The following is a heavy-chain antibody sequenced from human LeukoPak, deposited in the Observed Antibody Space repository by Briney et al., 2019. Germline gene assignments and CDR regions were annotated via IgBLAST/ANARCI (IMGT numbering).Heavy chain of an antibody. D-gene: IGHD6-19*01. J-gene: IGHJ4*02. CDR3: ARVTTVAGSDYFGY. CDR1: GGAINGYY. Sequence: PSETLSLTCTVSGGAINGYYWNWIRQTPGKGLEWIGYIYYNGSTNYNPSLKSRVTMSLDTSKSHFSLKLSSVTAADTAVYYCARVTTVAGSDYFGYWGQGTPVTVSS. CDR2: IYYNGST. V-gene: IGHV4-59*01.